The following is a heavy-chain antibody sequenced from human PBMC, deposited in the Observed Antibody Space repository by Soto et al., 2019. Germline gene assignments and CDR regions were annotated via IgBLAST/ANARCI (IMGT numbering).Heavy chain of an antibody. J-gene: IGHJ5*02. CDR3: ARTLVDFWSGYYRNWFDP. CDR2: INPSGGST. Sequence: ASVKVSCKASGYTFTSYYMHWVRQAPGQGLEWMGIINPSGGSTSYAQKFQGRVTMTRDTSTSTVYMELSSLRSEDTAVYYCARTLVDFWSGYYRNWFDPWGQGTLVTVSS. CDR1: GYTFTSYY. V-gene: IGHV1-46*01. D-gene: IGHD3-3*01.